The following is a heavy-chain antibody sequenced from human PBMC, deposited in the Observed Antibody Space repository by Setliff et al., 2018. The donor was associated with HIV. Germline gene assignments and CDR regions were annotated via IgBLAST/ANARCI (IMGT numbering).Heavy chain of an antibody. D-gene: IGHD3-10*01. J-gene: IGHJ2*01. CDR3: ARDWVTRSNYYGSGSPWYFDF. V-gene: IGHV4-4*07. CDR1: GDSIGDYY. Sequence: SETLSLTCTVSGDSIGDYYWNWIRQPAGMGLEWIGRVYASAYSNYNPSLKSRVTMSVDTSQNQFSLKLRSVNAADTAVYYCARDWVTRSNYYGSGSPWYFDFWGRGILVTVSS. CDR2: VYASAYS.